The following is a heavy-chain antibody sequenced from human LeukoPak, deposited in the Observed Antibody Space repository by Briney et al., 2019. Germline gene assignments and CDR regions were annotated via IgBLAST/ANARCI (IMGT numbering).Heavy chain of an antibody. D-gene: IGHD5-18*01. CDR2: ISGSGGGT. CDR3: AKCRYSYGDLDY. CDR1: GFTFSSYA. J-gene: IGHJ4*02. V-gene: IGHV3-23*01. Sequence: GGSLRLSCAASGFTFSSYAMSWVRQAPGRGLEWVSAISGSGGGTYYADSVKGRFTISRDNSKNTLYLQMNSLRAEDTAVYYCAKCRYSYGDLDYWGQGTLVTVSS.